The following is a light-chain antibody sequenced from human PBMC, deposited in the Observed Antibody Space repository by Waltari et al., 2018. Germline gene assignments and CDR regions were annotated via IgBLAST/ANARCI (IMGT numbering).Light chain of an antibody. CDR2: GAS. CDR1: QSVSGN. V-gene: IGKV3-15*01. Sequence: EIVMTQSPATLSVSPGERATLSCRASQSVSGNLAWYQQKPGQAPRLLIYGASTRATGIPARFSVSGSGTEFTLTISSLQSEDFAVYYCQQYNNWPSSFGQGTKLEIK. CDR3: QQYNNWPSS. J-gene: IGKJ2*01.